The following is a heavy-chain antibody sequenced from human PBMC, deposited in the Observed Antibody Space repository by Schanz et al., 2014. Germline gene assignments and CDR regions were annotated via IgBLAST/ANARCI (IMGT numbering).Heavy chain of an antibody. Sequence: EVQLLESGGGLVEPGGPLRLSCAASGFSFSSYAMGWVRQARGKGLEWVSAMNESHSTIYYADSVRGRFTISRDNAKNTLYLQMNSLRAEDTAVYYCARPALWFGDNCFDPWGQGTLVTVSS. CDR3: ARPALWFGDNCFDP. CDR1: GFSFSSYA. D-gene: IGHD3-10*01. J-gene: IGHJ5*01. CDR2: MNESHSTI. V-gene: IGHV3-23*01.